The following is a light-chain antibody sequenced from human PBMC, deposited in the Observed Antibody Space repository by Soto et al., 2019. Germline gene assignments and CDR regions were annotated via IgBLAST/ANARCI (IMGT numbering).Light chain of an antibody. V-gene: IGLV9-49*01. CDR2: VGTGGIVG. Sequence: QPVLTQPPSASASLGASVTLTCTLSSGYSNYKVDWYQQRPGKGPRFVMRVGTGGIVGSKGDGSPDRFSVLGSGLNRYLTIKNSQEEDESGYHCGADHGSGSNFVVFGGGTQLTVL. J-gene: IGLJ7*01. CDR3: GADHGSGSNFVV. CDR1: SGYSNYK.